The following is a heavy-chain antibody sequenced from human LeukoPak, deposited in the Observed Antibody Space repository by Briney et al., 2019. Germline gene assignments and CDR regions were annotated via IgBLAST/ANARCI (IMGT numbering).Heavy chain of an antibody. Sequence: SETLSLTCTVSSGSISSYYWSWIRQPPGKGLEWIGYIYYSGSTNYNPSLKSRVTISVDTSKNQFSLKLSSVTAADTAVYYCARGTGYGGKLHYYYYGMDVWGQGTTVTVSS. V-gene: IGHV4-59*01. J-gene: IGHJ6*02. CDR2: IYYSGST. CDR1: SGSISSYY. CDR3: ARGTGYGGKLHYYYYGMDV. D-gene: IGHD4-23*01.